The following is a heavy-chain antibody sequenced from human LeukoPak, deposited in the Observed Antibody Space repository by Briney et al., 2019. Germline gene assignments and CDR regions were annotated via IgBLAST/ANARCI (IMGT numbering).Heavy chain of an antibody. J-gene: IGHJ4*02. CDR1: GFTFSSYA. CDR2: IRYDGSNK. D-gene: IGHD2-8*01. CDR3: AKDLNGPSKSRQYYFDY. Sequence: GRSLRLSCAASGFTFSSYAMHWVRQAPGKGLEWVAFIRYDGSNKYYADSVKGRFTISRDNSKNTLYLQMNSLRAEDTAVYYCAKDLNGPSKSRQYYFDYWGQGTLVTVSS. V-gene: IGHV3-30*02.